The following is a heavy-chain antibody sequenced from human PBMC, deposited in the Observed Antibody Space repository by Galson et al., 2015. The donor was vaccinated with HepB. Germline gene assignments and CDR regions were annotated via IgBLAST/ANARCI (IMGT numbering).Heavy chain of an antibody. J-gene: IGHJ6*03. CDR2: ISAYNGNT. V-gene: IGHV1-18*01. CDR3: ARGVMGYCSSTSCYNYYYYYYMDV. D-gene: IGHD2-2*02. CDR1: GYTFTSYG. Sequence: SVKVSCKASGYTFTSYGISWVRQAPGQGLEWMGWISAYNGNTNYAQKLQGRVTMTTDTSTSTAYMELRSLRSDDTAVYYCARGVMGYCSSTSCYNYYYYYYMDVWGKGTTVTVSS.